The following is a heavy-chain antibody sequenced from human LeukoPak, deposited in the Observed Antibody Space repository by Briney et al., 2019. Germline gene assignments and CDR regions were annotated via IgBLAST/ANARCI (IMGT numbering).Heavy chain of an antibody. CDR3: ARLSSLDAFDI. V-gene: IGHV4-39*01. CDR2: IYYSGST. D-gene: IGHD6-6*01. J-gene: IGHJ3*02. CDR1: GGSISSYF. Sequence: PSGTLSLTCTVSGGSISSYFWGWIRQPPGRGLEWIGDIYYSGSTSYNPSLKSRVTISVDTSKNQFSLNLSSVTAADTAVYYCARLSSLDAFDIWGQGTMVTVSS.